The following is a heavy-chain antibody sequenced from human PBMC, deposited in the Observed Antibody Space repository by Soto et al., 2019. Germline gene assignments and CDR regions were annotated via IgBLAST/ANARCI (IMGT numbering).Heavy chain of an antibody. CDR2: IGAYNGNT. CDR3: ARDHLVGGYCSGGSCATMPFDI. D-gene: IGHD2-15*01. V-gene: IGHV1-18*01. J-gene: IGHJ3*02. CDR1: GYTFTSYA. Sequence: GASVKVSCKASGYTFTSYAMHWVRQAPGQRLEWMGWIGAYNGNTNYAQKLQGRVTMTTDTSTSTAYMELRSLRSDDTAVYYCARDHLVGGYCSGGSCATMPFDIWGQGTMVTVSS.